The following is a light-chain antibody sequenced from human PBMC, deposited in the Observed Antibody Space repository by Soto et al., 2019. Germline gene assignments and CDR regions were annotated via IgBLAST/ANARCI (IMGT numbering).Light chain of an antibody. CDR3: CSYAGSSTWV. CDR1: SSDVGTYNL. V-gene: IGLV2-23*02. J-gene: IGLJ3*02. Sequence: QSALTQPASVSGSRGQSITISCTGTSSDVGTYNLVSGYQQHPGKAPKFMIYEVSKRPSGVSNRFSGSKSGNTASLTISGLQAEDEADYYCCSYAGSSTWVFGGGTQLTV. CDR2: EVS.